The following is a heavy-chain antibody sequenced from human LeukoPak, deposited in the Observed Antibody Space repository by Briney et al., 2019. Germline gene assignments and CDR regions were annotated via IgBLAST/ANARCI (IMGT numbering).Heavy chain of an antibody. CDR2: IYHRGNT. Sequence: SETLSLTCTVSGASIGSDGYYWSWIRQHPGKGLEWIGYIYHRGNTYYNPSLKSRVSMSVDTSKNQFSLKLTSVTAADTAVYYCARHSPAETEMDARRLSAFDIWGQGTMVTVSS. J-gene: IGHJ3*02. D-gene: IGHD1-1*01. CDR3: ARHSPAETEMDARRLSAFDI. V-gene: IGHV4-31*03. CDR1: GASIGSDGYY.